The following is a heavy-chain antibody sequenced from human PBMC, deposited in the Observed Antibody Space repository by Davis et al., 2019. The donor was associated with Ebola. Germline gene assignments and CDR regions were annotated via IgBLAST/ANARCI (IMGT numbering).Heavy chain of an antibody. V-gene: IGHV3-48*04. Sequence: GESLKISCAATGFTVRTYFMNWVRQAPGKGLEWVSYISSSGTTIYYADSVKGRFTISRDNAKNSLYLQMHSLRAEDTALYYCARGYGTFDYWGRGTLVTVSA. D-gene: IGHD4-17*01. J-gene: IGHJ4*02. CDR2: ISSSGTTI. CDR3: ARGYGTFDY. CDR1: GFTVRTYF.